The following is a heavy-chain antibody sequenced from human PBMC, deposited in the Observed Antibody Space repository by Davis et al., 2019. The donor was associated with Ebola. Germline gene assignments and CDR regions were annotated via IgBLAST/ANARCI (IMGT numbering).Heavy chain of an antibody. J-gene: IGHJ6*03. Sequence: PGGSLRLSCAASGFTFSSFWMSWVRQIPGKGLEWVADIKQDGIDKYYVDSVKGRFTISRDNAKDSLYLQMNSLRAEDTAVYYCARAGGSYRDDYFNMDVWGKGTTVTVSS. CDR2: IKQDGIDK. V-gene: IGHV3-7*01. D-gene: IGHD1-26*01. CDR3: ARAGGSYRDDYFNMDV. CDR1: GFTFSSFW.